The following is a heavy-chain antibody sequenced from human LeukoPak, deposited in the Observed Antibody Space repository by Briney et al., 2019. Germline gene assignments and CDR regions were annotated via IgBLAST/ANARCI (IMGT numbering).Heavy chain of an antibody. CDR1: GFTFSSYA. CDR2: ISGSGGST. J-gene: IGHJ4*02. Sequence: GGSLRLSCAASGFTFSSYAMSWVRQAPGKGLEWVSAISGSGGSTYYADSVKGRFTISRDNSKNTLYLQMNSLRAEDTAVYYRAKDTRPYGSGSYYFDYWGQGTLVTVSS. CDR3: AKDTRPYGSGSYYFDY. D-gene: IGHD3-10*01. V-gene: IGHV3-23*01.